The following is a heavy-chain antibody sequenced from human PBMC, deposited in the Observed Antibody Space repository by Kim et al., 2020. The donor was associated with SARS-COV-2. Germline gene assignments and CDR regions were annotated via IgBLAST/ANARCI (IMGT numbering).Heavy chain of an antibody. Sequence: QKFQGRVSMTRDTSTRTVYMELSSLRSEDTAVYYCAMSIAAAGWVGPMDVWGQGTTVTVSS. CDR3: AMSIAAAGWVGPMDV. J-gene: IGHJ6*02. D-gene: IGHD6-13*01. V-gene: IGHV1-46*01.